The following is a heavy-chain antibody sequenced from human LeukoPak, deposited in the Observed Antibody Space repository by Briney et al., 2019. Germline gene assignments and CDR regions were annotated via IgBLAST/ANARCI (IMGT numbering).Heavy chain of an antibody. V-gene: IGHV4-39*01. D-gene: IGHD6-6*01. CDR2: IYYSGST. Sequence: PSETLSLTCTVSGGSISSSSYYWGWIRQPPGKGLEWIGSIYYSGSTYYNPSLKSRVTISVDTSKNQFSLKLSSVTAADTAVYYCARYGHRAARYLGNWFDPWGQGTLVTVSS. CDR3: ARYGHRAARYLGNWFDP. CDR1: GGSISSSSYY. J-gene: IGHJ5*02.